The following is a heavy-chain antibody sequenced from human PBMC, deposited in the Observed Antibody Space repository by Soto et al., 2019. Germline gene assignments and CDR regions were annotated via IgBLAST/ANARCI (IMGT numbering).Heavy chain of an antibody. Sequence: KPSETLSLTCAVYGGSFSGYYWSWIRQPPGKGLEWIGEINHSGSTNYNPSLKSRVTISVDTSKNQFSLKLSSVTAADTAVYYCASHTYYCSSTSCPLLALYGMDVWGQGTTVTVSS. V-gene: IGHV4-34*01. J-gene: IGHJ6*02. CDR2: INHSGST. D-gene: IGHD2-2*01. CDR3: ASHTYYCSSTSCPLLALYGMDV. CDR1: GGSFSGYY.